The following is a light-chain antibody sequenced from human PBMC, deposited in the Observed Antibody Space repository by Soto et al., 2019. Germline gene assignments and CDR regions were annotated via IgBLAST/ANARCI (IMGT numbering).Light chain of an antibody. Sequence: EIVLTQSPGTLSLSPGERATLSCRASQSVSGSYLAWYQQKPGQAPRLIIYGASSRATGIPDRFSGSGSGTDFTLTSSRLEPEDFAVYYCQQYGSSPYTFGQGTKVEIK. CDR1: QSVSGSY. V-gene: IGKV3-20*01. CDR2: GAS. CDR3: QQYGSSPYT. J-gene: IGKJ2*01.